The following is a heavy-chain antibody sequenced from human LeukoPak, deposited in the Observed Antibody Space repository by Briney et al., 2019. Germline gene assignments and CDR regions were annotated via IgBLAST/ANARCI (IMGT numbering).Heavy chain of an antibody. J-gene: IGHJ4*02. CDR3: ARVEDPIAVIY. D-gene: IGHD6-19*01. V-gene: IGHV4-30-4*01. Sequence: SQTLSLTCTVSGGSISSGYYYWSWIRQPPGKGLEWIGYIYYSGSTYYNPSLKSRVTISVDTSKNQFSLKLSSVTAADTAVYYCARVEDPIAVIYWGQGTLVTVSS. CDR1: GGSISSGYYY. CDR2: IYYSGST.